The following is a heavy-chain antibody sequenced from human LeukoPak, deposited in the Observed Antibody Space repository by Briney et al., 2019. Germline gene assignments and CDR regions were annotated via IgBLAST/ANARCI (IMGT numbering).Heavy chain of an antibody. CDR2: ISWNSGSI. D-gene: IGHD3-16*01. CDR3: AKDMEGITAGAFDI. V-gene: IGHV3-9*01. Sequence: GGSLRLSCAASGFTFDDYAMHWVRQAPGKGLEWVSGISWNSGSIGYADSVKGRFTISRDNAKSSLYLQMNSLRAEDTALYYCAKDMEGITAGAFDIWGQGTMVTVSS. J-gene: IGHJ3*02. CDR1: GFTFDDYA.